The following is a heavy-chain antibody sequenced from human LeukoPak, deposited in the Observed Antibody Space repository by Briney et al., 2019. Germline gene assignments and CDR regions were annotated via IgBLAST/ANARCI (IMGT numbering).Heavy chain of an antibody. D-gene: IGHD3-10*01. V-gene: IGHV1-18*01. CDR2: ISAYNGNT. J-gene: IGHJ4*02. Sequence: ASAKVSCKASGYTFTSYGISWVRQAPGQGLEWMGWISAYNGNTNYAQKLQGRVTMTTDTSTSTAYMELRSLRSDDTAIYYCARWFGELRTPDYWGQGTLVTVSS. CDR1: GYTFTSYG. CDR3: ARWFGELRTPDY.